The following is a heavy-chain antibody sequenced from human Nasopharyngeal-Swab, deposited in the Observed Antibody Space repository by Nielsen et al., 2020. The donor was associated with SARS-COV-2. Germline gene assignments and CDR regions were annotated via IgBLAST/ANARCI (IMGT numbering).Heavy chain of an antibody. Sequence: SVKVSCKASGYTFTSYAMHWVRQAPGQRLEWMGWINAGNGNTKYSQKFQGRVTITRDTSASTAYMELSSLRSEDTAVYYCARGVWPTYYDDSSGSGRPNAFDIWGQGTMVTVSS. J-gene: IGHJ3*02. V-gene: IGHV1-3*01. D-gene: IGHD3-22*01. CDR2: INAGNGNT. CDR3: ARGVWPTYYDDSSGSGRPNAFDI. CDR1: GYTFTSYA.